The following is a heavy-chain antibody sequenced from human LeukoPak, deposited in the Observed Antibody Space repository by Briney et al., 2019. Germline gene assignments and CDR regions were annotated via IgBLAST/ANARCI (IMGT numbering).Heavy chain of an antibody. J-gene: IGHJ4*02. CDR3: AKNEHTSVWSLYYFDC. CDR2: ISGGGGST. CDR1: GFTFSSYA. Sequence: GGSLRLSCAASGFTFSSYAMSWVRQAPGKGLEWVSAISGGGGSTYYADSVKGRFTISRDNSKNTVYLQMNSVRAEDTAVYYCAKNEHTSVWSLYYFDCWGQGTLVTVSS. V-gene: IGHV3-23*01. D-gene: IGHD6-19*01.